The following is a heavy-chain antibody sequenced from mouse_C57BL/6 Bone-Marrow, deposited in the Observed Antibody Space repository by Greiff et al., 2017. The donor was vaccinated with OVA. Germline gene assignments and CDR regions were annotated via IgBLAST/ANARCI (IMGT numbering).Heavy chain of an antibody. Sequence: EVKLQESGPGLVKPSQSLSLTCSVTGYSITSGYYWNWIRQFPGNKLEWMGYISYDGSNNYNPYLKNRITITRDTSKNQFFLKLNSVTTEDTATYNRARGPLYAMDYWGQGTSVTVSS. J-gene: IGHJ4*01. CDR1: GYSITSGYY. D-gene: IGHD3-3*01. CDR3: ARGPLYAMDY. CDR2: ISYDGSN. V-gene: IGHV3-6*01.